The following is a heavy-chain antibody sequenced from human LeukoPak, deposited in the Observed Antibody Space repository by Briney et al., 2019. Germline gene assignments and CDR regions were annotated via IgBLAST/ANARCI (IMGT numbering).Heavy chain of an antibody. CDR3: ARHLYYDIPFDY. V-gene: IGHV4-59*08. D-gene: IGHD3-9*01. J-gene: IGHJ4*02. Sequence: SETLSLTCTVAGGSISSYYWSWIRQPPGKGLEWIGYIYYTGSTNYTPSLKSRVTISVDTSKNQFSLNLSSVTAADTAVYYCARHLYYDIPFDYWGQGTLVTVSS. CDR1: GGSISSYY. CDR2: IYYTGST.